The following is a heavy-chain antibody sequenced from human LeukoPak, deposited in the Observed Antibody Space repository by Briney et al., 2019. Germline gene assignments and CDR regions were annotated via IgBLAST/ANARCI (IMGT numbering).Heavy chain of an antibody. V-gene: IGHV4-39*07. J-gene: IGHJ4*02. CDR2: IYYSGST. D-gene: IGHD6-19*01. Sequence: PSETLSLTCTVSGGSISSSSYYWGWIRQPPGKGLEWIGSIYYSGSTYYNPSLKSRVTISVDTSKNQFFLKLSSVTAADTAVYYCARDARGIAVAGTLNKSFDYWGQGTLVTVSS. CDR1: GGSISSSSYY. CDR3: ARDARGIAVAGTLNKSFDY.